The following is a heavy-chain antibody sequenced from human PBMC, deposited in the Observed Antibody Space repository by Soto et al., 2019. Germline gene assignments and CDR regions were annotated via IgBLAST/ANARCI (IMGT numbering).Heavy chain of an antibody. Sequence: QVQLVQSGGEVKKPGASVKVSFKTSGYIFTIYDINWVREAPGQGLEWMGWISPDNGNTNDAQKLQGRVTMTTDTSTSTAYMELRSLRSDDTAVYYCARALGYSGYAGMDVWGQGTTVTVSS. V-gene: IGHV1-18*01. D-gene: IGHD5-12*01. CDR1: GYIFTIYD. CDR3: ARALGYSGYAGMDV. CDR2: ISPDNGNT. J-gene: IGHJ6*02.